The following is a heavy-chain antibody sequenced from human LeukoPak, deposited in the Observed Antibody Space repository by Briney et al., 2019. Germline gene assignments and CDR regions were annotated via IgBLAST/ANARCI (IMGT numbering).Heavy chain of an antibody. CDR2: INPNSGGT. D-gene: IGHD6-19*01. CDR1: GYTFTGYY. Sequence: GASVKVSCKASGYTFTGYYMHWVRQAPGQGLEWMGWINPNSGGTNYAQKFQGRVTMTRDTSISTAYMELSRLRSNDTAVYYCARNPDEHWLDESENWYFDLWGSGTLVTVSS. V-gene: IGHV1-2*02. CDR3: ARNPDEHWLDESENWYFDL. J-gene: IGHJ2*01.